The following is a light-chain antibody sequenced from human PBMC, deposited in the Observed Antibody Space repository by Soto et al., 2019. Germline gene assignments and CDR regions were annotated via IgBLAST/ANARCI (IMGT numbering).Light chain of an antibody. CDR1: QSVRSR. J-gene: IGKJ5*01. Sequence: EIVMTQSPATLSVSPGERATLSCRASQSVRSRLAWYQQKRGQTPRLLISDASTRATGILARFSGSVSGTELTLRISSLQSEDFAVYYCQQYDNWPLTFGQGTRLEIK. CDR3: QQYDNWPLT. V-gene: IGKV3-15*01. CDR2: DAS.